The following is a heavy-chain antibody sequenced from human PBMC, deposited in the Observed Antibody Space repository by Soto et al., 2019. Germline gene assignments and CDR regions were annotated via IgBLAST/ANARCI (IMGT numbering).Heavy chain of an antibody. CDR2: ISSSSSYI. J-gene: IGHJ4*02. CDR3: ARDPCSTSCSRVFDY. V-gene: IGHV3-21*01. D-gene: IGHD2-2*01. Sequence: GESLKISCAASGFTFSSYSMNWVRQAPGKGLEWVSSISSSSSYIYYADSVKGRFTISRDNAKNSLYLQMNSLRAEDTAVYYCARDPCSTSCSRVFDYWGQGTLVTVSS. CDR1: GFTFSSYS.